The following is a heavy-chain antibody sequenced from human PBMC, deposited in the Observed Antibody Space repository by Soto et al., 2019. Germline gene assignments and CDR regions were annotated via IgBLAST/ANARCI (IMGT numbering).Heavy chain of an antibody. CDR3: AGTVTFRFDY. V-gene: IGHV4-31*03. J-gene: IGHJ4*02. CDR1: GGSISSGGYY. D-gene: IGHD4-17*01. CDR2: IYYSGST. Sequence: PSETLSLTCTVSGGSISSGGYYWSWIRQHPGKGLEWIGYIYYSGSTYYNPSLKSRVTISVDTSKNQFSLKLSSVTAADTAVYYCAGTVTFRFDYWGQGTLVTVSS.